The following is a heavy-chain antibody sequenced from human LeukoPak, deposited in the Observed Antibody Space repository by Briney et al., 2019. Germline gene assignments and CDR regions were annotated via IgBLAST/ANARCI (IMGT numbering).Heavy chain of an antibody. J-gene: IGHJ4*02. CDR3: ARGANWGSPDY. CDR1: GVSTSSDY. D-gene: IGHD7-27*01. Sequence: KPSETLSLTCTVSGVSTSSDYWSWIRQSPGKGLEWIGYIYYSGTTSYNPSLKSRVTISLDTSKNQFSLKLSSVTAADTAVYYCARGANWGSPDYWGQGTLVTVSS. V-gene: IGHV4-59*01. CDR2: IYYSGTT.